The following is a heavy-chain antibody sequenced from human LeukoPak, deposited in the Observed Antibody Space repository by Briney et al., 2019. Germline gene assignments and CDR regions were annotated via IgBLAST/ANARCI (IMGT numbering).Heavy chain of an antibody. CDR1: GGSISSSSYY. CDR2: IYYSGST. Sequence: PSETLSLTCTVSGGSISSSSYYWGWIRQPPGKGLEWIGSIYYSGSTYYNPSLESRVTISVDTSKNQFSLKLSSVTAADTAVYYCGRNAAYCIDCWGQGTLVTVSS. D-gene: IGHD3-9*01. J-gene: IGHJ1*01. CDR3: GRNAAYCIDC. V-gene: IGHV4-39*01.